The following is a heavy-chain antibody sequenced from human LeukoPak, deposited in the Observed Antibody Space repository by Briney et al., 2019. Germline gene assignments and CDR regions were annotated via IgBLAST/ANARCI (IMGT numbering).Heavy chain of an antibody. CDR1: GFTFSNYG. V-gene: IGHV3-23*01. D-gene: IGHD5-12*01. CDR2: ISGSGGST. J-gene: IGHJ4*02. CDR3: ARVSGYDWESFYDY. Sequence: PGGSLRLSCAASGFTFSNYGMSWVRQAPGKGLEWVSAISGSGGSTYYADSVKGRFTISRDNSNNMVYLQMNSSRAEDTAVYYCARVSGYDWESFYDYWGQGTLVTVSS.